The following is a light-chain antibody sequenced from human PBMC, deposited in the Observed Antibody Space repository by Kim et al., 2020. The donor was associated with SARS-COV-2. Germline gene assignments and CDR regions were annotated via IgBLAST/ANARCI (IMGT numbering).Light chain of an antibody. V-gene: IGLV1-44*01. CDR2: SNN. CDR1: WSNIGRNT. Sequence: GQRVTISCSGRWSNIGRNTLNWYQQLPGTAPQLVIYSNNERFSGVSDRFSGSKSGSSASLTINGLQSEDEGDYYCAAWDDSLNAVVFGGGTQLTVL. CDR3: AAWDDSLNAVV. J-gene: IGLJ2*01.